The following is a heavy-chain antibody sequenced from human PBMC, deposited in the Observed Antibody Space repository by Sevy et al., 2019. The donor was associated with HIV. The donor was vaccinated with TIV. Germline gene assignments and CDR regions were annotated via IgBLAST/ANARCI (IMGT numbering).Heavy chain of an antibody. V-gene: IGHV4-39*01. Sequence: SETLSLTCTVSGDSISRSQYYWGWIRQPPGKGLEWIGSLFFIGTTQYNPSLRSRVTISVDASKNQFSLKMSSVTAADTGVYYCARGTSLDHWGQGTLVTVSS. D-gene: IGHD1-1*01. CDR2: LFFIGTT. CDR1: GDSISRSQYY. J-gene: IGHJ4*02. CDR3: ARGTSLDH.